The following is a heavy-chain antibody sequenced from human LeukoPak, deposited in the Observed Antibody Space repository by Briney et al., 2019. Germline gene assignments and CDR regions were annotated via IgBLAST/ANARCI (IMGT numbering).Heavy chain of an antibody. CDR2: ISGSGGST. CDR3: AKGKYSSPCCYFDY. J-gene: IGHJ4*02. V-gene: IGHV3-23*01. CDR1: GFTFSSYA. Sequence: GGSLRLSCAASGFTFSSYAMSWVRQAPGKGLEWVSAISGSGGSTYYADSVKGRFTISRDNYKNTLYLQMNGLRAEDTAVYYCAKGKYSSPCCYFDYWGQGTLVTVSS. D-gene: IGHD6-6*01.